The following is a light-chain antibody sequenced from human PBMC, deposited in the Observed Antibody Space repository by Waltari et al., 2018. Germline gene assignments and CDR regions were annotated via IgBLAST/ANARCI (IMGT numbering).Light chain of an antibody. V-gene: IGLV8-61*01. CDR3: LLYMPSGDWL. CDR2: STN. J-gene: IGLJ3*02. Sequence: QTVVTQEPSFSVSPGGTVTLTCGLSSGSVSTTYYPSWYQQTPGQAPRTLIYSTNIRSSGVPDRFSSSILVNKAALIITGAQAVDASDYYCLLYMPSGDWLFGGGTKLTVL. CDR1: SGSVSTTYY.